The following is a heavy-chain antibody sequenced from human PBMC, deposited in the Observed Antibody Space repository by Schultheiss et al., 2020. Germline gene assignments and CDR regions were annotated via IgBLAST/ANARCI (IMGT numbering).Heavy chain of an antibody. CDR1: GYTFTSYA. CDR2: INAGNGNT. D-gene: IGHD6-13*01. V-gene: IGHV1-3*01. J-gene: IGHJ6*02. CDR3: AREGWEDSSSWFLDV. Sequence: ASVKVSCKASGYTFTSYAMHWVRQAPGQRLEWMGWINAGNGNTKYSQKFQGRVTITRDTSASTAYMELSSLRSEDTAVYYCAREGWEDSSSWFLDVWGQGTTVTVSS.